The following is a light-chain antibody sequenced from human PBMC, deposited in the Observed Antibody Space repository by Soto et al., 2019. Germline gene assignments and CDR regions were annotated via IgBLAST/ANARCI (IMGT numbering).Light chain of an antibody. Sequence: EIVMTQSPATLSVSPGDRATLSCRAGQPLKNNVAWYQHKPGQAPRLLIYGTSTRATGISARFSGGGSGTEFTLTISSLQSEDFAVYYCQQYEKWPPSITFGQGTRLEIK. CDR1: QPLKNN. CDR3: QQYEKWPPSIT. V-gene: IGKV3-15*01. CDR2: GTS. J-gene: IGKJ5*01.